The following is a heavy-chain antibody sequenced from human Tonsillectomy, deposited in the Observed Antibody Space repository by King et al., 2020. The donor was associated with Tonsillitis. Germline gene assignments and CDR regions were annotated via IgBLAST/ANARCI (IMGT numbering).Heavy chain of an antibody. CDR2: ISAYSGNT. V-gene: IGHV1-18*01. J-gene: IGHJ4*02. CDR1: GYSFTSYG. D-gene: IGHD1-14*01. CDR3: ARMTYNDQGY. Sequence: QLVQSGAEVKKPGASVRVSCKASGYSFTSYGFSWVRQAPGQGLEWMGWISAYSGNTRYAQKFQERVTMTTDSSTSTAYMELRSLKSDDTAVYYCARMTYNDQGYWGQGTLVTVSS.